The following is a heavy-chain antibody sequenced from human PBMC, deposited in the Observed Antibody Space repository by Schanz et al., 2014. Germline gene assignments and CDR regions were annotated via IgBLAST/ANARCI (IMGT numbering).Heavy chain of an antibody. CDR3: ARDGDFDY. Sequence: VQLLESGGGLVQPGGSLRLSCAASGITLSGYGLHWVRQAPGKGLEWVGFISFDGRNTGYADSVKGRFTISRDNSKNTLFLQMSSLRAEDTAVYYCARDGDFDYWGQGTLVTVSS. V-gene: IGHV3-30*03. J-gene: IGHJ4*02. CDR1: GITLSGYG. CDR2: ISFDGRNT.